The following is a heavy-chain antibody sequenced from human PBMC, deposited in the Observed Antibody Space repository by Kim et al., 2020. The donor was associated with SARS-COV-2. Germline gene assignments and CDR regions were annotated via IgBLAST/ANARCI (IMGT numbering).Heavy chain of an antibody. Sequence: GGSLRLSCAASGFTFSSYAMSWVRQAPGKGLEWVSAISGSGGSTYYADSVKGRFTISRDNSKNTLYLQMNSLRAEDTAVYYCAKNGNIVVVVAATDDYWGQGTLVTVSS. D-gene: IGHD2-15*01. J-gene: IGHJ4*02. CDR2: ISGSGGST. CDR1: GFTFSSYA. CDR3: AKNGNIVVVVAATDDY. V-gene: IGHV3-23*01.